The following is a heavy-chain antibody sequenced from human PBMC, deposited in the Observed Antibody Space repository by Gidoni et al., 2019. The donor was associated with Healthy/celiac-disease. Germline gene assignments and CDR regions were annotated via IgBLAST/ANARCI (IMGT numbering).Heavy chain of an antibody. D-gene: IGHD3-22*01. CDR1: GGSISSGGYS. CDR3: ASTMIEFDAFDI. V-gene: IGHV4-30-2*01. Sequence: QLQLQESGSGLVKPSQTLSLTCAVSGGSISSGGYSWSWLRQPPGKGLEWIGYIDHSGSTYYNPSLKSRVTISVDRSKNQFSLKLSSVTAADTAVYYCASTMIEFDAFDIWGQGTMVTVSS. CDR2: IDHSGST. J-gene: IGHJ3*02.